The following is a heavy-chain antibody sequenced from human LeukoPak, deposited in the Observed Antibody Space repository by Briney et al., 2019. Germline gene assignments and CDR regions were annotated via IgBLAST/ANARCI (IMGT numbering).Heavy chain of an antibody. Sequence: ASVKVSCKASSYTFTRYGISWVRQAPGQGLEWMGWISGYNGNTNYAQKFQGRVSMTADASTGTAYMELRSLRSDDTAVYYCARSGRGTYYYFDLWGQGTLVTVSS. D-gene: IGHD1-26*01. J-gene: IGHJ4*02. CDR1: SYTFTRYG. CDR3: ARSGRGTYYYFDL. V-gene: IGHV1-18*01. CDR2: ISGYNGNT.